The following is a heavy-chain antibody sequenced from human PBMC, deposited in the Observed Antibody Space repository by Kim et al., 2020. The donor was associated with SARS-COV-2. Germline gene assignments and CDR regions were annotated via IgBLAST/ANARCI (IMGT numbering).Heavy chain of an antibody. CDR1: GFTFGDYA. D-gene: IGHD5-12*01. J-gene: IGHJ3*02. CDR3: TRVLIVATSRDAFDI. Sequence: GGSLRLSCTASGFTFGDYAMSWVRQAPGPGLEWVGFIRIKAYGGTTEYAASVKGSFTISRDDSKSIAYLQMNSLKTEDTAVYYCTRVLIVATSRDAFDIWRQGKMVNDSS. V-gene: IGHV3-49*04. CDR2: IRIKAYGGTT.